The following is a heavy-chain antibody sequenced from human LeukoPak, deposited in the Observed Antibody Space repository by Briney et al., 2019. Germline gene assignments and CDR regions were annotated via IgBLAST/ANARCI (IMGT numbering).Heavy chain of an antibody. CDR2: IYYSGST. D-gene: IGHD5-24*01. CDR3: ARTGYNYNWFDP. Sequence: SETLSLTCTVSGGSISNYYWSWIRQPPGKGLEWIGYIYYSGSTNYNPSLRSRVTISVDTSKNQFSLKLSSVTAADTAVYYCARTGYNYNWFDPWGQGTLVTVSS. J-gene: IGHJ5*02. V-gene: IGHV4-59*08. CDR1: GGSISNYY.